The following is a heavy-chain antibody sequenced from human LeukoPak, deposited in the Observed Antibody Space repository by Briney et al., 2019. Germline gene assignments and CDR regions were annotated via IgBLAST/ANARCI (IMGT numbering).Heavy chain of an antibody. CDR2: IYYSGNT. Sequence: SETLSLTCTVPGGSISSYYWSWIRQPPGKGLEWIGYIYYSGNTNYNPSLKSRVTISVDTSKNQFSLKLSSVTAADTAVYYCARDRLSSGWYDYWGQGTLVTVSS. CDR3: ARDRLSSGWYDY. D-gene: IGHD6-19*01. J-gene: IGHJ4*02. V-gene: IGHV4-59*01. CDR1: GGSISSYY.